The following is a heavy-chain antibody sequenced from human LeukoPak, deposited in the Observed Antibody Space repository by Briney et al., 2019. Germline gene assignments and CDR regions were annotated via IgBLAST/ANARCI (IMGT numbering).Heavy chain of an antibody. J-gene: IGHJ3*02. CDR1: GYTFTSYG. Sequence: GASVKVSCKASGYTFTSYGISWVRQAPGQGLEWMGWISAYNGNTNYAQKLQGRVTMTRDVSTSTVYMELSSLRSEDTAVYYCARGLRQGLATPSAFDIWGQGTMVTVSS. CDR2: ISAYNGNT. D-gene: IGHD5-12*01. CDR3: ARGLRQGLATPSAFDI. V-gene: IGHV1-18*01.